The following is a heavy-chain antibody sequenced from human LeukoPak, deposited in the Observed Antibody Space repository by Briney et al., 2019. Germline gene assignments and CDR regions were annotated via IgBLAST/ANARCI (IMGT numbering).Heavy chain of an antibody. D-gene: IGHD2-2*01. CDR1: GFTLSSFV. Sequence: GSPSLSCAASGFTLSSFVTNWVRPAPRQGLEWVSYISISGNTIYYADPAKGRFTISRVNAKNTMYLQMYRLRAEETALYYSARDTSVRIYYYYYGMDVRGQGTTVTVSS. CDR2: ISISGNTI. CDR3: ARDTSVRIYYYYYGMDV. J-gene: IGHJ6*02. V-gene: IGHV3-48*03.